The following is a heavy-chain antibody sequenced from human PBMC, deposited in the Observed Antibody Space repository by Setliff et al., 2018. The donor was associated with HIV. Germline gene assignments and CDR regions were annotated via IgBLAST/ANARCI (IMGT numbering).Heavy chain of an antibody. Sequence: GGSLRLSCAASGFTFSSYALHWVRQAPGKGPEWVAIISSDGGNKFYADSVKGRFTISSDNSKNTLSLQMNSLRVEDTAIYYCAKAPGWLFLSHYWGQGTLVTVSS. CDR3: AKAPGWLFLSHY. J-gene: IGHJ4*02. CDR1: GFTFSSYA. D-gene: IGHD3-22*01. CDR2: ISSDGGNK. V-gene: IGHV3-30*04.